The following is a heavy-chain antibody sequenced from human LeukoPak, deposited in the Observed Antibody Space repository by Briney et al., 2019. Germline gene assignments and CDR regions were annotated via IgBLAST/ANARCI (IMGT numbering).Heavy chain of an antibody. J-gene: IGHJ4*02. CDR2: IYPGGSDI. CDR3: ARMSHGLADY. V-gene: IGHV5-51*01. CDR1: GYSFTSYW. Sequence: GDSLKISCKGSGYSFTSYWIAWVRQMPGKGLEWMGMIYPGGSDIRYSPSFQGHVTTSVDQSITTAYLQWSSLKASETAMYYCARMSHGLADYWGQGTLVTVSS.